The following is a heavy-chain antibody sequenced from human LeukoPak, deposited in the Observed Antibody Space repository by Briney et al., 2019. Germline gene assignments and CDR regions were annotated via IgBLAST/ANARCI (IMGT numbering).Heavy chain of an antibody. CDR3: AADGAKGNPQPLDY. V-gene: IGHV3-30*02. CDR1: GFTFSSYG. D-gene: IGHD4-23*01. Sequence: GGSLRLSCAASGFTFSSYGMHWVHQAPGKGLEWVAFIRYDGSNKYYADSVKGRFTISRDNSKNTLYLQMNSLRAEDTAVYYCAADGAKGNPQPLDYWGQGTLVTVSS. J-gene: IGHJ4*02. CDR2: IRYDGSNK.